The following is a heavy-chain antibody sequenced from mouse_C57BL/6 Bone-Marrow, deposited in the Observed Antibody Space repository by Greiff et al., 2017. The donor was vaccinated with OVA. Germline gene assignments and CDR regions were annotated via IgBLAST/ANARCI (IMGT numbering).Heavy chain of an antibody. Sequence: EVKVVESGGGLVKPGGSLKLSCAASGFTFSSYAMSWVRQTPEKRLEWVATISDGGSYTYYPDNVKGRFTISRDNAKNNLYLQMSHLKSEDTAMYYCAREDYGSSRDYWGQGTSVTVSS. CDR3: AREDYGSSRDY. CDR1: GFTFSSYA. J-gene: IGHJ4*01. D-gene: IGHD1-1*01. CDR2: ISDGGSYT. V-gene: IGHV5-4*01.